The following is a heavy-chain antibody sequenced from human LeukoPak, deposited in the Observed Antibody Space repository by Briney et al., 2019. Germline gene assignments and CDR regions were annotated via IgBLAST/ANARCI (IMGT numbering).Heavy chain of an antibody. Sequence: GGSLRLSCAASGFTFSTYWMHWVRQAPGKGLVWVSRINSDGSSTNYADSVKGRFTISRDNAKNTLYLQMNSLGAEDTAVYYCARARSSYGYGDAFDIWGQGTMVTVSS. CDR1: GFTFSTYW. CDR3: ARARSSYGYGDAFDI. J-gene: IGHJ3*02. V-gene: IGHV3-74*01. CDR2: INSDGSST. D-gene: IGHD5-18*01.